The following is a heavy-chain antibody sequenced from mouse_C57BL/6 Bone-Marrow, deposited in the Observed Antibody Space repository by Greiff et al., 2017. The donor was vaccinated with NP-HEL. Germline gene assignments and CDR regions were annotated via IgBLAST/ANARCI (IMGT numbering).Heavy chain of an antibody. CDR3: ARGYYGSSPWFAY. Sequence: QVQLQQPGAELVKPGASVKLSCKASGYTFTSYWMHWVKQRPGQGLEWIGMIHPNSGSTNYNAKFKSKATLTVDTSSSTAYLQLSRLTSEDSAVYYCARGYYGSSPWFAYWGQGTLVTVSA. CDR2: IHPNSGST. D-gene: IGHD1-1*01. J-gene: IGHJ3*01. CDR1: GYTFTSYW. V-gene: IGHV1-64*01.